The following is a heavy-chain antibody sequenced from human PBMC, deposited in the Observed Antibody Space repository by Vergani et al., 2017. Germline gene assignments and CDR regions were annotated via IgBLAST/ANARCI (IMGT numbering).Heavy chain of an antibody. D-gene: IGHD6-13*01. CDR2: INSDGSST. Sequence: EVQLVESGGGLVQPGGSLRLSCAASGFTFSSYWMHWVRQAPGKGLAWVSRINSDGSSTSYADSVKGRFTISRDNSKNTLYLQMNSLRAEDTAVYYCAKDGGEQQRDHFDYWGQGTLVTVSS. J-gene: IGHJ4*02. V-gene: IGHV3-74*01. CDR1: GFTFSSYW. CDR3: AKDGGEQQRDHFDY.